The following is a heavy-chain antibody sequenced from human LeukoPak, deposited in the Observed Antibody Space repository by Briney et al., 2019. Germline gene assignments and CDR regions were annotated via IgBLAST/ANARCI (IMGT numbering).Heavy chain of an antibody. V-gene: IGHV4-34*01. Sequence: SETLSLTCAVYGGSISGNYWSWIRQPPGKGLEWIGEINQSGSTNYKPSLKSRVNISVDTSKNQFSLKLSSVSPADKAVYHRARGATPIQLRRVAFDLWGQGTMVTVSS. J-gene: IGHJ3*01. D-gene: IGHD1-1*01. CDR3: ARGATPIQLRRVAFDL. CDR1: GGSISGNY. CDR2: INQSGST.